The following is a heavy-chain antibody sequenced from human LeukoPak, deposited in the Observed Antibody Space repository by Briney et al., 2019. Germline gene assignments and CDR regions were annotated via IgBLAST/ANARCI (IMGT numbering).Heavy chain of an antibody. CDR1: GYSFTTYW. CDR2: IYPCDSDT. Sequence: GEPLKISCTTSGYSFTTYWIGWVRQVAGKDLEWMGIIYPCDSDTRYSPSFEGQVTISADKSTSTAYLQWSSLKASDTATYYCARHLSSTGGCCYVDYWGQGTLVTVSS. CDR3: ARHLSSTGGCCYVDY. J-gene: IGHJ4*02. V-gene: IGHV5-51*01. D-gene: IGHD2-2*01.